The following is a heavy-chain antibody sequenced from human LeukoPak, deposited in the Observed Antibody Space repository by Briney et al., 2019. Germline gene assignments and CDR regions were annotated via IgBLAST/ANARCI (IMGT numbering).Heavy chain of an antibody. Sequence: ASVKVSCKASGYTFTSYGISWVRQAPGQGLEWMGWISAYNGNTNYAQKLQGRVTMTTDTSTSTAYMELRSLRSDDTAVYYCARDSYYDSSGNWFDPWGQGTLVTVSS. CDR1: GYTFTSYG. J-gene: IGHJ5*02. D-gene: IGHD3-22*01. CDR2: ISAYNGNT. CDR3: ARDSYYDSSGNWFDP. V-gene: IGHV1-18*01.